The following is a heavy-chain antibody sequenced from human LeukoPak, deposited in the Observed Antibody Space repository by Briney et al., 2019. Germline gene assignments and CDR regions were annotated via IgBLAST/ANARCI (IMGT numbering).Heavy chain of an antibody. CDR1: GCTFSSYA. J-gene: IGHJ4*02. V-gene: IGHV3-23*01. D-gene: IGHD3-22*01. CDR3: AKVSRYDSSGYYYVTGYFDY. Sequence: GGSLRLSCAASGCTFSSYAMSWVRQAPGKGLEWVSAISGSGGSTYYADSVKGRFTISRDNSKNTLYLQMNSLRAEDTAVYYCAKVSRYDSSGYYYVTGYFDYWGQGTLVTVSS. CDR2: ISGSGGST.